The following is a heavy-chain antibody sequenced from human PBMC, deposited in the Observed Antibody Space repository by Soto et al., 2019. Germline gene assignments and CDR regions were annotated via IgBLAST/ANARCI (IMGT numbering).Heavy chain of an antibody. D-gene: IGHD1-1*01. CDR1: VFTFSSSA. J-gene: IGHJ4*02. Sequence: GWSLRLSCASSVFTFSSSAMSWVRQAPGKGLEWVSSISGSSEDTYYADSVKGRFIIFRDNPRNTLYLQMNTLRAEDTAVYYCAKVQTWTIFDYWGQGTLVTVSS. CDR3: AKVQTWTIFDY. V-gene: IGHV3-23*01. CDR2: ISGSSEDT.